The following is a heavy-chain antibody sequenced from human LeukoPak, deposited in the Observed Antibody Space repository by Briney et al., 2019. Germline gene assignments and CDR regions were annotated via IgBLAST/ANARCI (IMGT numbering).Heavy chain of an antibody. CDR2: IKQDGSEK. CDR1: GFTFSSYW. V-gene: IGHV3-7*01. Sequence: PGESLRLSCAASGFTFSSYWKRWVRQAPGKGLEWVAKIKQDGSEKYYVDSEKGRFTISRDNAKNSLYLQMNSLRAEDTAVYYCARAGQPGTVDYWGQGTLVTVSS. CDR3: ARAGQPGTVDY. D-gene: IGHD4-17*01. J-gene: IGHJ4*02.